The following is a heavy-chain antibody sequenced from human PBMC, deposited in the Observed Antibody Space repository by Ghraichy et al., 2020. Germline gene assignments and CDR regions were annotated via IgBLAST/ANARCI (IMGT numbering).Heavy chain of an antibody. CDR1: GGSISSSSYY. Sequence: SETLSLTCTVSGGSISSSSYYWGWIRQPPGKGLEWIGSIYYSGSTYYNPSLKSRVTISVDTSKNQFSLKLSSVTAADTAVYYCARRRPEGDFWSNDAFDIWGQGTMVTVSS. D-gene: IGHD3-3*01. V-gene: IGHV4-39*01. CDR3: ARRRPEGDFWSNDAFDI. CDR2: IYYSGST. J-gene: IGHJ3*02.